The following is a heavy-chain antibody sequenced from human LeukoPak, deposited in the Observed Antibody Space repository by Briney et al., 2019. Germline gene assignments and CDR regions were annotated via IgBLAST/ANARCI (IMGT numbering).Heavy chain of an antibody. CDR1: GFTFSSYW. CDR3: ARSSPPSYDILTGYFFSPDYYGMDV. CDR2: IKQDGSEK. D-gene: IGHD3-9*01. V-gene: IGHV3-7*01. J-gene: IGHJ6*02. Sequence: GGSLRLSCAASGFTFSSYWMSWVRQAPGKGLEWVANIKQDGSEKYYVDSVKGRFTISRDNAKNSLYLQMNSLRAEDTAVYYCARSSPPSYDILTGYFFSPDYYGMDVWGQGTTVTVSS.